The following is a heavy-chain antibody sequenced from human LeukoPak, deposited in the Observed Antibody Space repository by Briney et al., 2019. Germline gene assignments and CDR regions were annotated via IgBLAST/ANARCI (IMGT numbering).Heavy chain of an antibody. V-gene: IGHV1-46*01. CDR2: INPSGGST. Sequence: VASVKVSCKASGYTFTSYYMHWVRQAPGQGLEWMGIINPSGGSTSYAQKFQGRVTVTRDTSTSTVYMELSSLRSEDTAVYYCARDGLMIQLSPRPQGPLYWGQGTLVTVSS. CDR3: ARDGLMIQLSPRPQGPLY. CDR1: GYTFTSYY. J-gene: IGHJ4*02. D-gene: IGHD5-18*01.